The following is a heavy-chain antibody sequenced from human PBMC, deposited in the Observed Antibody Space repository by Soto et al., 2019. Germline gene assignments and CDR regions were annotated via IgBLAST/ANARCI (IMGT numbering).Heavy chain of an antibody. CDR1: GFTFSSYS. CDR3: ARDRMAAAGHGMDV. J-gene: IGHJ6*02. V-gene: IGHV3-21*01. CDR2: ISSSSSYI. Sequence: PGGSLRLSCAASGFTFSSYSMNWVRQAPGKGLEWVSSISSSSSYIYYADSVKGRFTISRDNAKNSLYLQMNSLRAEDTAVYYCARDRMAAAGHGMDVWGQGTTVTVSS. D-gene: IGHD6-13*01.